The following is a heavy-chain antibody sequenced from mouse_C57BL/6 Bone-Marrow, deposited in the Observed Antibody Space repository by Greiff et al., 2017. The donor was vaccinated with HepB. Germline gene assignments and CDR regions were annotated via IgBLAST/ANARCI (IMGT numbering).Heavy chain of an antibody. D-gene: IGHD1-1*01. CDR1: GYTFTSYW. Sequence: QVQLQQPGAELVRPGTSVKLSCKASGYTFTSYWMHWVKQRPGQGLEWIGVIDPSDSYTNYNQKFKGKATLTVDTSSSTAYMQLSSLTSEDSAVYYCARYYGSSCWYCDVWGTGTTVTVSS. CDR2: IDPSDSYT. J-gene: IGHJ1*03. V-gene: IGHV1-59*01. CDR3: ARYYGSSCWYCDV.